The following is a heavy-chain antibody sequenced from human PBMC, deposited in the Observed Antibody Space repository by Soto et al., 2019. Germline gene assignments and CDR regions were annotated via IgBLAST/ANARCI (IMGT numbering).Heavy chain of an antibody. V-gene: IGHV1-69*13. J-gene: IGHJ4*02. CDR1: GGTFSSYA. Sequence: SVKVSCKASGGTFSSYAISWVRQAPGQGLEWMGGIIPIFGTANYAQKFQGRVTITADESTSTAYMELSSLRSEDTAVYYCARAPSRNGSGNIGSNYYDVELDYWGQGTLVTVSS. D-gene: IGHD3-10*01. CDR2: IIPIFGTA. CDR3: ARAPSRNGSGNIGSNYYDVELDY.